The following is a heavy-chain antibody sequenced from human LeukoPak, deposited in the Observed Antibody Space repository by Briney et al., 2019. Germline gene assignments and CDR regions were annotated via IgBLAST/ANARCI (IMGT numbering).Heavy chain of an antibody. J-gene: IGHJ4*02. D-gene: IGHD3-3*01. CDR2: ISSSGSTV. CDR1: GFTFSSYE. CDR3: ARGGVTLFGVVNLDY. Sequence: GGSLRLSCAASGFTFSSYEMNWVRQAPGKGLEWVSYISSSGSTVYYADSVKGRFTISRDNAKNSLYLQMNSLRAEDTAVYYCARGGVTLFGVVNLDYWGQGTLVTVSS. V-gene: IGHV3-48*03.